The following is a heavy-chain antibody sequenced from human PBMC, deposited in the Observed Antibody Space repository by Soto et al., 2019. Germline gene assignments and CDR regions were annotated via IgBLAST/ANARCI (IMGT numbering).Heavy chain of an antibody. CDR3: ARLKDYSGGGSNPTDY. V-gene: IGHV1-8*01. D-gene: IGHD6-19*01. Sequence: ASLKVSCKASGYTFSSYDIYWVRQASGQGLEWMGWMNPSNGHTGYAQKLQGRVTMTTDTSTSTAYMELRSLRSDDTAVYYCARLKDYSGGGSNPTDYWARGTVVTFSS. J-gene: IGHJ4*02. CDR1: GYTFSSYD. CDR2: MNPSNGHT.